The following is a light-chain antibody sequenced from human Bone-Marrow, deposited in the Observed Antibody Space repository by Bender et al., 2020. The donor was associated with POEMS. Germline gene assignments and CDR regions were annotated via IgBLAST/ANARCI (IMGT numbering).Light chain of an antibody. CDR1: KLGDKF. CDR2: QDN. CDR3: QAWDSNSFYV. V-gene: IGLV3-1*01. J-gene: IGLJ1*01. Sequence: SYELTQPPSVSVSPGQTTTISCSGDKLGDKFACWYQQKPGQSPVLVIYQDNKRPSGIPERFSGSNSGNTATLTISGTQAMDEADYYCQAWDSNSFYVFGTGTKVTVL.